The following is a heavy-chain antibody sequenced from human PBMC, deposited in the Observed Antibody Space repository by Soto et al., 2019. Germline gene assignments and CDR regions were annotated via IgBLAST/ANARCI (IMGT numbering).Heavy chain of an antibody. D-gene: IGHD3-10*01. CDR1: GYTFTNYG. Sequence: QVQLVQSGGEVKKPGASVKVSCKASGYTFTNYGISWVRQAPGQGLEWMGWINVYNGNTKYAQKDQGRVTMTTDTSTSTAYMELRSLRSDDTAVYYCARGVGSGSYYNQYNWFDPWGQGTLGTVSS. V-gene: IGHV1-18*01. J-gene: IGHJ5*02. CDR2: INVYNGNT. CDR3: ARGVGSGSYYNQYNWFDP.